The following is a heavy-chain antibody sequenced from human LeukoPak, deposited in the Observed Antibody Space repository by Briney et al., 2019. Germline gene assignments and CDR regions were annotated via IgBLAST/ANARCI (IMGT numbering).Heavy chain of an antibody. V-gene: IGHV3-21*01. D-gene: IGHD2-15*01. CDR1: GFTFSSYS. J-gene: IGHJ4*02. CDR3: ARPYCSGGSCFLDY. CDR2: ISSSSYI. Sequence: GGSLRLSCAASGFTFSSYSMNWVRQAPGKGLEWVSSISSSSYIYYADSVKGRFTISRDNAKNSLYLQMNSLRAEDTAVYYCARPYCSGGSCFLDYWGQGTLVTVSS.